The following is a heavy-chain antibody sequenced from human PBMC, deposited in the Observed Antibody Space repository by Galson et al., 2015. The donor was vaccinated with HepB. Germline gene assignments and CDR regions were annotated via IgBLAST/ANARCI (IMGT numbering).Heavy chain of an antibody. CDR2: FYPGDSDT. J-gene: IGHJ5*02. CDR3: ARLFEPETRFNWFDP. Sequence: QSGAEVKKPGESLKISCKGSGYSFTSYWIGWVRQMPGKGLEWMGIFYPGDSDTRYSPSFQGQVTISADKSISTAYLQWSSRKASDTAMYYCARLFEPETRFNWFDPWGQGTLVTVSS. D-gene: IGHD3-3*01. CDR1: GYSFTSYW. V-gene: IGHV5-51*01.